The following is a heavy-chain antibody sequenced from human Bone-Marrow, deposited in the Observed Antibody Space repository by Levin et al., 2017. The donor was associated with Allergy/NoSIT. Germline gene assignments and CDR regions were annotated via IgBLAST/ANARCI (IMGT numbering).Heavy chain of an antibody. CDR1: GFTFSSYA. D-gene: IGHD3-22*01. Sequence: GESLKISCAASGFTFSSYAMHWVRQAPGKGLEWVAVISYDGSNKYYADSVKGRFTISRDNSKNTLYLQMNSLRAEDTAVYYCARVHYDSSGYYYGWWYFDLWGRGTLVTVSS. V-gene: IGHV3-30*04. J-gene: IGHJ2*01. CDR3: ARVHYDSSGYYYGWWYFDL. CDR2: ISYDGSNK.